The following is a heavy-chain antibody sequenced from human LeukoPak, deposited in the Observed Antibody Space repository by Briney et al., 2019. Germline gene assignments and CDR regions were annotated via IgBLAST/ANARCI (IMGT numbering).Heavy chain of an antibody. D-gene: IGHD3-3*01. J-gene: IGHJ4*02. CDR2: ISAYNGNT. Sequence: ASVKVSCKASGYTFTSYGISWVRQAPGQGLEWMGWISAYNGNTNYAQKLQGRVTMTTDTSTSTAYMELRSLRSDDTAVYYCARAITYYDFWSGYPSGYFDYWGLGTLVTVSS. CDR1: GYTFTSYG. CDR3: ARAITYYDFWSGYPSGYFDY. V-gene: IGHV1-18*01.